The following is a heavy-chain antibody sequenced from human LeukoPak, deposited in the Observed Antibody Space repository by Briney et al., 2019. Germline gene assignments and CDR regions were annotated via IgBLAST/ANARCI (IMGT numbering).Heavy chain of an antibody. V-gene: IGHV1-69*05. CDR1: GSTSNSFA. J-gene: IGHJ3*02. CDR3: ARGSAFDI. Sequence: SVRVSCKASGSTSNSFAISWVRQAPGQGLEWMGRIIPNFGAAKYAQRFQGRLTFSTGASPSTVYMELSSLTSEDTAVYYCARGSAFDIWGQGTMVTVSS. CDR2: IIPNFGAA.